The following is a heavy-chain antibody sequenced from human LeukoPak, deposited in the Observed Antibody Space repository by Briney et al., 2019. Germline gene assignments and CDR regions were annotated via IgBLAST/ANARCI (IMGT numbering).Heavy chain of an antibody. Sequence: GASVKVSCKASGYTFTSYGISWVRQAPGQGLEWMGWISAYNGNTNYAQKLQGRVTMTTDTSTSTAYMELRSLRSDDTAVYYCARTKSDGSYLGYYFDYWGQGTLVTVSS. CDR3: ARTKSDGSYLGYYFDY. J-gene: IGHJ4*02. V-gene: IGHV1-18*01. CDR1: GYTFTSYG. CDR2: ISAYNGNT. D-gene: IGHD1-26*01.